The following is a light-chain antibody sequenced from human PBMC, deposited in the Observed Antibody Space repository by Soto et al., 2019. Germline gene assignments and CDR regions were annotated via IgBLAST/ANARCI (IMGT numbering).Light chain of an antibody. V-gene: IGLV1-40*01. Sequence: QSVLTQPPSVSGAPGQRVTISCTGSSSDIGAGYDVHWYQQLPGTAPKLLIYGNNNRPSGVPDRFSGSKSGTSASLAITGLQAEDEADYYGQSYDSSLRDVVFGGGTKLTVL. CDR3: QSYDSSLRDVV. J-gene: IGLJ2*01. CDR1: SSDIGAGYD. CDR2: GNN.